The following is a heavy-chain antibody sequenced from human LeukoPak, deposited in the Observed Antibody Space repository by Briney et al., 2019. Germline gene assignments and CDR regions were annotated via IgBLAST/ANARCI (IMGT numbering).Heavy chain of an antibody. Sequence: SETLSLTCAVSGYSISSGYYWGWIRQPPGKGLEWIGSIYHSGSTYYNPSLKSRVNISVDTSKNQFSLKLSSVTAADTAVYYCARGVSRYYFDYWGQGTLVTVSS. CDR1: GYSISSGYY. V-gene: IGHV4-38-2*01. CDR3: ARGVSRYYFDY. J-gene: IGHJ4*02. D-gene: IGHD3-3*02. CDR2: IYHSGST.